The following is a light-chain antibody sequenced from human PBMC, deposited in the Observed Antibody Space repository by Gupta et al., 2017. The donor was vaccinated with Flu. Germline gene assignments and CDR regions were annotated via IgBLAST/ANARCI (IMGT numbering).Light chain of an antibody. CDR2: EVS. CDR3: CSYAGSNTGV. Sequence: SITISCTGTSSDVGSYNLVSWYQQHPDKAPKLMIYEVSKRPSGVSNRFSGSKSGNTASLTISGLQAEDEADYYCCSYAGSNTGVFGGGTKLTVL. J-gene: IGLJ3*02. CDR1: SSDVGSYNL. V-gene: IGLV2-23*02.